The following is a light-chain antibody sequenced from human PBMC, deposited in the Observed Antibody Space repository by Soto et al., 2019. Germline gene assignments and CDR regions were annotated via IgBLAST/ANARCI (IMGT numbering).Light chain of an antibody. CDR2: DAS. V-gene: IGKV3-11*01. CDR1: QSVSTY. CDR3: QQRGNWPPIT. J-gene: IGKJ5*01. Sequence: EIVLTQSPATLSLSPGERATLSCRASQSVSTYLAWYQQKPGQAPRLLIYDASNRATGIPARFSGSGSGTDFPLTISRLEPEDFAVYYCQQRGNWPPITFGQGTRLESK.